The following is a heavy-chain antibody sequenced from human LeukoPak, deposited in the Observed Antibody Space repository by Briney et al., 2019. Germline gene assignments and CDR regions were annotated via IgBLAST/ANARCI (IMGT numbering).Heavy chain of an antibody. Sequence: ASVKVSCKASGYTFTSYDINWVRQASGQGLEWMGWMNPNTGNTGYAQKFQGRVTITRNPSISTVYMELSSLRSEDTAVYYCARQGPGYCSNTRCYGVAYWGQGTLVTVSS. CDR1: GYTFTSYD. D-gene: IGHD2-2*01. V-gene: IGHV1-8*03. J-gene: IGHJ4*02. CDR2: MNPNTGNT. CDR3: ARQGPGYCSNTRCYGVAY.